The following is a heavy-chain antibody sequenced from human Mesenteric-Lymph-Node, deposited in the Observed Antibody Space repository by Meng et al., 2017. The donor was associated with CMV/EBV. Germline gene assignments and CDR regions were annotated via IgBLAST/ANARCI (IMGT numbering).Heavy chain of an antibody. CDR3: ARNCSSTSCYWSSGYNWFDP. CDR1: TSYA. D-gene: IGHD2-2*01. Sequence: TSYAMNWVRQAHGQGLEWMGWINTNTGTPTYAQGFTGRFVFSLDTSVSTAYLQISSLKAEDTAVYYCARNCSSTSCYWSSGYNWFDPWGQGTLVTVSS. CDR2: INTNTGTP. V-gene: IGHV7-4-1*02. J-gene: IGHJ5*02.